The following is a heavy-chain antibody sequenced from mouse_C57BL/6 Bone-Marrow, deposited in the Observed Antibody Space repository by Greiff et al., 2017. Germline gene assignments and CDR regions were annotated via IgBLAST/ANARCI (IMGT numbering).Heavy chain of an antibody. CDR2: IRNKANGYTT. CDR3: ARSPYYYGSIWFAY. D-gene: IGHD1-1*01. J-gene: IGHJ3*01. Sequence: EVKLMESGGGLVQPGGSLSLSCAASGFTFTDYYMSWVRQPPGKALEWLGFIRNKANGYTTEYSASVKGRFTISRDNSQSILYLQMNALRAEDSATYYCARSPYYYGSIWFAYWGQGTLVTVSA. V-gene: IGHV7-3*01. CDR1: GFTFTDYY.